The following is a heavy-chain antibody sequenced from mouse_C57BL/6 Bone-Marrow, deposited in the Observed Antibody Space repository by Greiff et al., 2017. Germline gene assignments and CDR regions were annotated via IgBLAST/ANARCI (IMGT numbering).Heavy chain of an antibody. CDR1: GFTFSSYG. Sequence: EVQVVESGGDLVKPGGSLKLSCAASGFTFSSYGMSWVRQTPDKRLEWVATISSGGSYTYYPDSVKGRFTISRENAKNTLYLQMSSLKSEDTAMYYCARQDYWGQGTTLTVSS. CDR2: ISSGGSYT. V-gene: IGHV5-6*01. CDR3: ARQDY. J-gene: IGHJ2*01.